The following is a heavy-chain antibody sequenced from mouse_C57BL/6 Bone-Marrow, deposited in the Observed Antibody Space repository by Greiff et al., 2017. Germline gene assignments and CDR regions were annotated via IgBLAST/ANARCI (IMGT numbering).Heavy chain of an antibody. J-gene: IGHJ1*03. Sequence: EVQGVESGGGLVKPGGSLKLSCAASGFTFSSYAMSWVRQTPEKRLEWVATISDGGSYTYYPDNVKGRFTISRDNAKNNLYLQMSHLKSEDTAMYYCARAYYYGSSFYWYLDVWGTGTTVTVSS. CDR2: ISDGGSYT. CDR3: ARAYYYGSSFYWYLDV. V-gene: IGHV5-4*01. D-gene: IGHD1-1*01. CDR1: GFTFSSYA.